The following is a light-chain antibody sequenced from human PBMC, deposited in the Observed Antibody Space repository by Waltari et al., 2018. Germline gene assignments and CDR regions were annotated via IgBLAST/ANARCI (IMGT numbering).Light chain of an antibody. CDR3: AGWDDSLNGPV. CDR2: GDN. J-gene: IGLJ3*02. Sequence: QSVLTQPPSASGTPAQRVTISCSGSLSNIDSHTVNSYRQRPGTAPQLLIYGDNQRPSGVPDRFSGSKSGTSASLAISGLQSADEADYYCAGWDDSLNGPVFGGGTKLTVL. CDR1: LSNIDSHT. V-gene: IGLV1-44*01.